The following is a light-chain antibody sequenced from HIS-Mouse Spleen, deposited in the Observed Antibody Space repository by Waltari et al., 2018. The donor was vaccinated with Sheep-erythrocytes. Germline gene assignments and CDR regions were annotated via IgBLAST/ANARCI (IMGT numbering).Light chain of an antibody. CDR3: SSYTSSSTQVV. Sequence: QSALTQPASVSGSPGQSITISCTGNSSDVGGYNYVSWYQQHPGKAPKLMIYDVSNRPSGFSNRFSGSKSGNTASLTISGLQAEDEADYYCSSYTSSSTQVVFGGGTKLTVL. CDR1: SSDVGGYNY. CDR2: DVS. V-gene: IGLV2-14*03. J-gene: IGLJ2*01.